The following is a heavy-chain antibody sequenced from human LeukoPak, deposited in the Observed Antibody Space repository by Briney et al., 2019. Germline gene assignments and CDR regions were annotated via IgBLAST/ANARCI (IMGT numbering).Heavy chain of an antibody. Sequence: PSETLSLTCTVSGGSISSSPYYWGWIRQPPGKGLEWIGSIYYSGTTHYSPSLESRVTISVDTSKNQFSLKLSSVTAADTAVYYCARESSGWDLGGPQPDYWYFDLWGRGTLVTVSS. CDR1: GGSISSSPYY. CDR3: ARESSGWDLGGPQPDYWYFDL. CDR2: IYYSGTT. D-gene: IGHD6-19*01. J-gene: IGHJ2*01. V-gene: IGHV4-39*07.